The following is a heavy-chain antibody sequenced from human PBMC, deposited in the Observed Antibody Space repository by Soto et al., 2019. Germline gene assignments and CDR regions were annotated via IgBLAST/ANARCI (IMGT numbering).Heavy chain of an antibody. Sequence: GASVKVSCKASGYTFTSYGIHWVRQAPGQRLEWMGGIIAIFGTANYAQKFQGRVTITADKSTSTAYMELSSLRSEDTAVYYCNVGISWALAFDIWGQGTMVTVSS. CDR2: IIAIFGTA. J-gene: IGHJ3*02. CDR1: GYTFTSYG. V-gene: IGHV1-69*06. CDR3: NVGISWALAFDI. D-gene: IGHD1-26*01.